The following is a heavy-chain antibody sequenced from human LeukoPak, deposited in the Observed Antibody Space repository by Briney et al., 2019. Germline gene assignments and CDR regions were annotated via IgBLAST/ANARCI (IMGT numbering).Heavy chain of an antibody. CDR2: ISGSGGNT. Sequence: GGSLRLSCAASGFTFSNSAMSWVRQAPGKGLEWVSGISGSGGNTYYADSVKGRFTISRDNSKNTLYLQMNSLRAEDTAVYYCARGVRIAVAGYIDYWGQGTLVTVSS. V-gene: IGHV3-23*01. CDR1: GFTFSNSA. CDR3: ARGVRIAVAGYIDY. J-gene: IGHJ4*02. D-gene: IGHD6-19*01.